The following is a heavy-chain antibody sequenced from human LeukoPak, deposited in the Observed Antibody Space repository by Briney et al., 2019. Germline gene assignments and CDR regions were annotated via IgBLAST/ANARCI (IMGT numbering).Heavy chain of an antibody. V-gene: IGHV3-15*01. Sequence: PGGSLRLSCGASGFTFGNAWMSWVRQAPGKGLEWVGRIKSKTEGGTTDYAAPVKGRFTISRDDSKNTLYLQMNSLKTDDTAVYYCTTYGEGIAFYWGQGTLVTVSS. D-gene: IGHD6-13*01. J-gene: IGHJ4*02. CDR3: TTYGEGIAFY. CDR1: GFTFGNAW. CDR2: IKSKTEGGTT.